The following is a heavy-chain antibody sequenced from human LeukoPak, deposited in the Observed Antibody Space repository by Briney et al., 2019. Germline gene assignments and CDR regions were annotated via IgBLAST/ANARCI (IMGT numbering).Heavy chain of an antibody. J-gene: IGHJ3*02. CDR2: ISGSGGTT. Sequence: PGGSLRLSCAASGFTFSSYVMSWVRQAPGKGLEWVSGISGSGGTTNYADSVKGRFTISRDNSKNTLYLQMNSLRAEDTAVYYCARVHYDFWSGAGNAFDIWGQGTMVTVSS. D-gene: IGHD3-3*01. CDR1: GFTFSSYV. V-gene: IGHV3-23*01. CDR3: ARVHYDFWSGAGNAFDI.